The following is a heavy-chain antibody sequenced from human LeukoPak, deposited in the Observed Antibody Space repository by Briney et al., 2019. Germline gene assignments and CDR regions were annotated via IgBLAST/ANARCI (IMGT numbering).Heavy chain of an antibody. CDR3: ARGLSYAVAYVDY. J-gene: IGHJ4*02. Sequence: PGGSLRLSCAASGFIFSDYWYHWVRQTPGQGLVWVAAINRDGTGTSHADSVRGRFTVSRDNAKNTLYLQLNSLRADDTAVYYCARGLSYAVAYVDYWGQGTLVTVSS. CDR2: INRDGTGT. D-gene: IGHD6-19*01. CDR1: GFIFSDYW. V-gene: IGHV3-74*01.